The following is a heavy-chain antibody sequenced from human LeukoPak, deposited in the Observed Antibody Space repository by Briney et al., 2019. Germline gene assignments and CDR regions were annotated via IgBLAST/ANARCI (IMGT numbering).Heavy chain of an antibody. V-gene: IGHV3-23*01. CDR2: ISGSGGST. J-gene: IGHJ4*02. Sequence: PGGSLRLSCAASGFTFSSYAMSWVRQAPGNGLEWVSAISGSGGSTYYADSVKGRFTISRDNSKNTLYLQMNSLRAEDTAVYYCARHDWLSGVSYQYYFDYWGQGTLVTVSS. CDR3: ARHDWLSGVSYQYYFDY. D-gene: IGHD3-9*01. CDR1: GFTFSSYA.